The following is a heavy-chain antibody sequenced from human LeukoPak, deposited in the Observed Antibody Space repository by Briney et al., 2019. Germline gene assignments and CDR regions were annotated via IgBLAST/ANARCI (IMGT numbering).Heavy chain of an antibody. D-gene: IGHD3-10*01. Sequence: SGTLSLTCTVSGGSISSGGYYWSWIRQHPGKGLEWIGYIYYSGSTYYNPSLKSRVTISVDTSKNQFSLKLSSVTAADTAVYYCATVTRDAFDIWGQGTMVTVSS. CDR2: IYYSGST. CDR1: GGSISSGGYY. J-gene: IGHJ3*02. CDR3: ATVTRDAFDI. V-gene: IGHV4-31*03.